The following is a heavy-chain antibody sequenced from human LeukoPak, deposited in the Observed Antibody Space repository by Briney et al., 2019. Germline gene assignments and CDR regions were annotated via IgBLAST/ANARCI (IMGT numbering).Heavy chain of an antibody. J-gene: IGHJ4*02. Sequence: GGSLRLSCAASGFHFSSYSMNWVRQAPGKGLEWVSSISRSSSYIYYADSVKGRYTISRDNAKNSLYLQMNSLRAEDTAVYYCARGRWEGYCSSTSCYGFDYWGQGTLVTVSS. D-gene: IGHD2-2*01. CDR1: GFHFSSYS. V-gene: IGHV3-21*01. CDR2: ISRSSSYI. CDR3: ARGRWEGYCSSTSCYGFDY.